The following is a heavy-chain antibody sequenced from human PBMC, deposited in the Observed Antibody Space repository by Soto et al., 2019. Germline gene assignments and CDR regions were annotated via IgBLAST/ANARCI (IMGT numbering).Heavy chain of an antibody. Sequence: SETLSLTCSLSGGAIGGYYWSWIRQPPGKALEWIGYVSYSGSTDYHPSLKSRVSISVDTSKNQFSLKLSSVTAADTAVYYCARAPLMVVTAIQEFDYWGQGTLVTVSS. J-gene: IGHJ4*02. CDR1: GGAIGGYY. V-gene: IGHV4-59*01. CDR3: ARAPLMVVTAIQEFDY. D-gene: IGHD2-21*02. CDR2: VSYSGST.